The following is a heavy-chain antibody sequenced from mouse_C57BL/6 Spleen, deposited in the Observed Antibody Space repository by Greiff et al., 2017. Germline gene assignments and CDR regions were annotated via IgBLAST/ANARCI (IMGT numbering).Heavy chain of an antibody. CDR3: ARGHCDYDWYFDD. CDR2: ISRDSSTT. D-gene: IGHD2-4*01. V-gene: IGHV5-17*01. Sequence: EVQLVESGGGLVKPGGSLKLSCAASGFTFSDYGMHWVRQAPEKGLEWVAYISRDSSTTYYADTVKGRFTITRDNAKNTLFLQMTSLRSEDTAMYYCARGHCDYDWYFDDWGTGTTVTVSS. J-gene: IGHJ1*03. CDR1: GFTFSDYG.